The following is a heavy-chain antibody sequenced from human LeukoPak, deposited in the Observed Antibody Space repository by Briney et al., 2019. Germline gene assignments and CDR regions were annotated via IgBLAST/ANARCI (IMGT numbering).Heavy chain of an antibody. CDR1: GFTFGDYA. CDR3: TRGAHSPLWFGDQPWYFDL. CDR2: IRSKAYGGTT. Sequence: GGSLRLSCTASGFTFGDYAMSWVRQAPGKGLEWVGFIRSKAYGGTTEYAASVKGRFTISRDDSKSIAYLQMNSLKTEDTAVYYCTRGAHSPLWFGDQPWYFDLWGRGTLVTVSS. J-gene: IGHJ2*01. D-gene: IGHD3-10*01. V-gene: IGHV3-49*04.